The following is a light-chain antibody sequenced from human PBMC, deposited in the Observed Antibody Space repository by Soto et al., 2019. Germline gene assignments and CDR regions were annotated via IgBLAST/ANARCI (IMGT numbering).Light chain of an antibody. V-gene: IGKV2-28*01. CDR2: FGS. J-gene: IGKJ2*01. CDR1: QSLSHRNGKTY. CDR3: MPALRSPRT. Sequence: EIDMTQSPLSLPVTPGEPASISCRSSQSLSHRNGKTYLDWYLQKPGQSPHLLIYFGSNRASGVPDTFTGSVSGIYFTLKISRVEDEDVGVYSCMPALRSPRTFGQGTKLEIK.